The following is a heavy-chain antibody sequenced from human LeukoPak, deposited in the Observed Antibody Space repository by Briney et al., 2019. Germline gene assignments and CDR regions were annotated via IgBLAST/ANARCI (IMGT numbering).Heavy chain of an antibody. CDR1: GFSFGSYG. J-gene: IGHJ4*02. D-gene: IGHD6-19*01. Sequence: GRSLRLSCAASGFSFGSYGMHWVRQAPGKGLEWVAVISYDGSNKYYADSVKGRFTISRDNSKNTLYLQMDSLRADDTAVYYCARDASTGWYYFDYWGQGTLVTVSS. CDR3: ARDASTGWYYFDY. CDR2: ISYDGSNK. V-gene: IGHV3-30*19.